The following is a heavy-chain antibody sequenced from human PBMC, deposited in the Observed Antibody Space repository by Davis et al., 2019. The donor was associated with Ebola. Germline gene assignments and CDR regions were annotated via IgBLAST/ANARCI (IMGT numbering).Heavy chain of an antibody. CDR3: ARGRVAAAGSNEIDY. Sequence: SETLSLTCAVYGGSFSGYYWSWIRQRPGKGLEWIGEINHSGSTNYNPSLKSRVTISVDTSKNQFSLKLSSVTAADTGVYYCARGRVAAAGSNEIDYWGQGTLVSVSS. CDR1: GGSFSGYY. CDR2: INHSGST. V-gene: IGHV4-34*01. J-gene: IGHJ4*02. D-gene: IGHD6-13*01.